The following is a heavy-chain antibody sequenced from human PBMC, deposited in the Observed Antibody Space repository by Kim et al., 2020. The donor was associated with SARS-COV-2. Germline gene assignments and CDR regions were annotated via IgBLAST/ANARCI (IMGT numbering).Heavy chain of an antibody. Sequence: ASVKVSCKASGYTFTSYDINWVRQATGQGLEWMGWMNPNSGNTGYAQKFQGRVTMTRNTSISTAYMELSSLGSEDTAVYYCARARLVQGVFYYYYYMDVWCKGTMFTGSS. CDR3: ARARLVQGVFYYYYYMDV. CDR2: MNPNSGNT. CDR1: GYTFTSYD. D-gene: IGHD3-10*01. V-gene: IGHV1-8*01. J-gene: IGHJ6*03.